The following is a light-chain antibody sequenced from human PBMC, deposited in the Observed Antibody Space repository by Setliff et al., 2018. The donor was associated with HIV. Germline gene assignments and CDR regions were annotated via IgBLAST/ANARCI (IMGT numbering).Light chain of an antibody. CDR1: RSDIGTYDL. Sequence: QSALTQPASVSGSPGQSSTISCTGTRSDIGTYDLVSWHRQYPGKAPKLMIYEVNNRPSGVSNRFSGSKSGNSASLTISGLQTEDEADYYCNSYTSTNTYVFGTGTKVTVL. CDR2: EVN. J-gene: IGLJ1*01. V-gene: IGLV2-14*02. CDR3: NSYTSTNTYV.